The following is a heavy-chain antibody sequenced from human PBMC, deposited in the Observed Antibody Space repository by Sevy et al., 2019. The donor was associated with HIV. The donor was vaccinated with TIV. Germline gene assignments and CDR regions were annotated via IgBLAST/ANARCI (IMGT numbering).Heavy chain of an antibody. Sequence: GGSLRLSCAASGFTFSSYWMHWVRQAPGKGLVWVSRINSDGSSTRYADSVKGRFTISRDNAKNTLNLQMNSLRAEGTAVYYCARVGGEYCSGGSCYPYYFGYWGQGTLVTVSS. CDR3: ARVGGEYCSGGSCYPYYFGY. J-gene: IGHJ4*02. V-gene: IGHV3-74*01. CDR1: GFTFSSYW. CDR2: INSDGSST. D-gene: IGHD2-15*01.